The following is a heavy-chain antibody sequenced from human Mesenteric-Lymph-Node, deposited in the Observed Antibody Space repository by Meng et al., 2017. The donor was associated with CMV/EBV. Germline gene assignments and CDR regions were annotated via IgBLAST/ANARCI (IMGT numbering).Heavy chain of an antibody. V-gene: IGHV1-18*01. CDR1: GYTFTSYG. Sequence: SGYTFTSYGISWVRQAPGQGLEWMGWISAYNGNTNYAQKLQGRVTTTIDTSTSTAYMELRSLRSDDTAVYYCARDRYVILTGRRFDYWGQGTLVTVSS. D-gene: IGHD3-9*01. CDR2: ISAYNGNT. J-gene: IGHJ4*02. CDR3: ARDRYVILTGRRFDY.